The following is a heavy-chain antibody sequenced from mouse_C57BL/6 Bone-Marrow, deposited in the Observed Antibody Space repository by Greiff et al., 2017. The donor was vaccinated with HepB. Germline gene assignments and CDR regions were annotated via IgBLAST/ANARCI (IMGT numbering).Heavy chain of an antibody. CDR3: AGIYYYGSSYAMDY. CDR2: ISDGGSYT. Sequence: EVQVVESGGGLVKPGGSLKLSCAASGFTFSSYAMSWVRQTPEKRLEWVATISDGGSYTYYPDNVKGRFTISRDNAKNNLYLQMSHLKSEDTAMYYCAGIYYYGSSYAMDYWGQGTSVTVSS. J-gene: IGHJ4*01. CDR1: GFTFSSYA. V-gene: IGHV5-4*01. D-gene: IGHD1-1*01.